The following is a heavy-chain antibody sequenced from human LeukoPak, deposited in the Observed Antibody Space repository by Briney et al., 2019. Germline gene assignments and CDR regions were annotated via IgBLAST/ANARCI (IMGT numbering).Heavy chain of an antibody. Sequence: PGGSLRLSCAASGFTFSTNTMNWVRQGPGKGLEWVSYISSNSADIYYADSVRGRFTISRDNVKKSLYLQMNSLRAEDTAVYYCARDLQFGGQGTLVTVSS. J-gene: IGHJ4*02. D-gene: IGHD5-24*01. CDR1: GFTFSTNT. CDR3: ARDLQF. CDR2: ISSNSADI. V-gene: IGHV3-21*01.